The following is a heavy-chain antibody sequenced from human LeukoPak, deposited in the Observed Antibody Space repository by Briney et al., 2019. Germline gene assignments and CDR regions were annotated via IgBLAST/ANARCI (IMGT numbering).Heavy chain of an antibody. Sequence: GASVKVSCKASGYTFTGYYMHWVRQAPGQGLEWMGRINPNSGGTNYAQKFQGRVTMTRDTSISTAYMELSRLRSDDTAVYYCARGYRMDSSSSVSGYWGQGTLVTVSS. D-gene: IGHD6-6*01. CDR1: GYTFTGYY. V-gene: IGHV1-2*06. CDR2: INPNSGGT. J-gene: IGHJ4*02. CDR3: ARGYRMDSSSSVSGY.